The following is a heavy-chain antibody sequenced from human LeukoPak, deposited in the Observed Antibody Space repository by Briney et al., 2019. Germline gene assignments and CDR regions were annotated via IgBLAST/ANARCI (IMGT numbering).Heavy chain of an antibody. Sequence: GGSLRLSCAASGFTFSSYSMNWVRQAPGKGLEWVSYISSSSSTIYYADSVKGRFTISRDNAKNSLYLQMNSLRAEDTAVYYCASDIVGATPYFDYWGQGTLVTVSS. CDR3: ASDIVGATPYFDY. CDR1: GFTFSSYS. D-gene: IGHD1-26*01. V-gene: IGHV3-48*01. CDR2: ISSSSSTI. J-gene: IGHJ4*02.